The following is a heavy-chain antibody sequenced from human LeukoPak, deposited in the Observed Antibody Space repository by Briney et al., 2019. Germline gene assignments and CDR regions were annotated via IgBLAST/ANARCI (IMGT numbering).Heavy chain of an antibody. Sequence: ASVKASCKASGYTFTSYGISWVRQAPGQGLEWMGWISAYNGNTNYAQKLQGRVTMTTDTSTSTAYMELRSLRSDDTAVYYCARGVVVPAAIGWFDPWGQGTLVTVSS. V-gene: IGHV1-18*01. CDR1: GYTFTSYG. CDR3: ARGVVVPAAIGWFDP. CDR2: ISAYNGNT. D-gene: IGHD2-2*02. J-gene: IGHJ5*02.